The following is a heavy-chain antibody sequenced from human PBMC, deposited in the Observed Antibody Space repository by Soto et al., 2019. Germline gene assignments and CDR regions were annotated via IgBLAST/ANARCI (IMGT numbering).Heavy chain of an antibody. D-gene: IGHD1-26*01. Sequence: SQTLSLTCAISGDSVSSNSAAWNWIRQSPSRGLEWLGRTYYRSKWYNDYAVSVKSRVTINPDTSKNQFSLQLNSVTPEDTAVYYCARDPTYIVGATRPRGDWFEPWGQGTLVTVSS. V-gene: IGHV6-1*01. J-gene: IGHJ5*02. CDR2: TYYRSKWYN. CDR3: ARDPTYIVGATRPRGDWFEP. CDR1: GDSVSSNSAA.